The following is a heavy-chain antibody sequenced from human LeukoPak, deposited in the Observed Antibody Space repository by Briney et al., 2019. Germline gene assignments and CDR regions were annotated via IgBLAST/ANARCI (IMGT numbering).Heavy chain of an antibody. CDR1: GFTFSSYG. J-gene: IGHJ4*02. CDR3: AKDIRRLQLERLGDY. CDR2: ISYDGSNK. Sequence: GGSLRLSCAPSGFTFSSYGMHWVRPAPGKGRGWVAVISYDGSNKYYADSVKGRFTISRDNSKSTLYLQMNSLRAEDTAVYYCAKDIRRLQLERLGDYWGQGTLVTVSS. V-gene: IGHV3-30*18. D-gene: IGHD1-1*01.